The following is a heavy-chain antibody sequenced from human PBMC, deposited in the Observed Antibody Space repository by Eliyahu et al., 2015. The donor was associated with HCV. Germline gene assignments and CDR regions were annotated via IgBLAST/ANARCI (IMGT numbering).Heavy chain of an antibody. CDR1: GYTFAHYY. V-gene: IGHV1-46*01. J-gene: IGHJ4*02. Sequence: QVQLVQSGAEVKKPGASVKLSCRXSGYTFAHYYXHWVXHAPGQXLDWMGLINPDNGRTNYAQKFQDRFTMTRDMSTSTVYMELSSLRSADTAVYYCARASYSASPLDFWGQGTLVTVSS. D-gene: IGHD5-12*01. CDR2: INPDNGRT. CDR3: ARASYSASPLDF.